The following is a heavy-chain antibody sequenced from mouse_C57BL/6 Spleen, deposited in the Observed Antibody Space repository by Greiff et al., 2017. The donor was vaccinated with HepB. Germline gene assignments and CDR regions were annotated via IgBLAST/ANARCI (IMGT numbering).Heavy chain of an antibody. J-gene: IGHJ4*01. Sequence: QVQLQQPGAELVRPGTSVKLSCKASGYTFTSYWMHWVKQRPGQGLEWIGVIDPSDSYTNYNQKFKGKATLTVDTSSSTAYMQLSSLTSEDSAVYYCARSLGSGYAMDYWGQGTSVTVSS. CDR3: ARSLGSGYAMDY. D-gene: IGHD3-1*01. V-gene: IGHV1-59*01. CDR1: GYTFTSYW. CDR2: IDPSDSYT.